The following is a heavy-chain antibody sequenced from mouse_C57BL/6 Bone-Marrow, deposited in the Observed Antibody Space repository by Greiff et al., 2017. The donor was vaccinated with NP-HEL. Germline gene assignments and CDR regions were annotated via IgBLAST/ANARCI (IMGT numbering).Heavy chain of an antibody. V-gene: IGHV1-69*01. CDR1: GYTFTSYW. CDR2: INPSDSYT. D-gene: IGHD2-4*01. Sequence: QVQLQQPGAELVMPGASVKLSCKASGYTFTSYWMHWVKQSPGQGLEWIGEINPSDSYTNSNQKFKGKSTLTVDKSTITAYMQLSSLTSDDSAFYYGARSGDYAWFAYWGQGTLVTVSA. J-gene: IGHJ3*01. CDR3: ARSGDYAWFAY.